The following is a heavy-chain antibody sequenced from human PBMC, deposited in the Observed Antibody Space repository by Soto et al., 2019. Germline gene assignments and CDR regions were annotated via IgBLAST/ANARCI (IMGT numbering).Heavy chain of an antibody. CDR1: GRSISGSSYY. J-gene: IGHJ5*01. D-gene: IGHD6-13*01. CDR3: ARHSASSWFDS. CDR2: IYYSGSA. V-gene: IGHV4-39*01. Sequence: QLQLQESGPGLVKPSETLSLTCTVSGRSISGSSYYWGWVRQPPGKGLEWIGSIYYSGSAYYNPSLKSRGTVSVDTSKNQFSLKVTSVAAADTAVYYCARHSASSWFDSWGQGVLVTVSS.